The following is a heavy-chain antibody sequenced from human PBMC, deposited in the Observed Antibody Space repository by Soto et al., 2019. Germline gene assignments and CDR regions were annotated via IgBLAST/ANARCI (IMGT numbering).Heavy chain of an antibody. D-gene: IGHD2-15*01. Sequence: PGESLKISCKASGYSFTNYWIGWVRQMPGKGLEWMGVTYPDDSDTRYSPSFQGQVTISADKSIRTAYLQWSSLKASDTAIYYCARLTCSGGSCYWERNWFDPWGQGTLVTVSS. CDR1: GYSFTNYW. CDR2: TYPDDSDT. V-gene: IGHV5-51*01. CDR3: ARLTCSGGSCYWERNWFDP. J-gene: IGHJ5*02.